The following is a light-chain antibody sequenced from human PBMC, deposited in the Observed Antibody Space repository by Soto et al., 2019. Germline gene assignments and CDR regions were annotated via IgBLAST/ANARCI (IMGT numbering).Light chain of an antibody. V-gene: IGLV2-11*01. CDR3: CSHAGSYTWV. CDR2: DVT. J-gene: IGLJ3*02. Sequence: QSVLTQPRSVSGSPGQSVTISCTGTSSDVGGYNYVSWYQQHPGQAPKLMIYDVTKRPSGVPDRFSGSKSDNTASLTISGLQAEDEADYYCCSHAGSYTWVFGGGTKVTVL. CDR1: SSDVGGYNY.